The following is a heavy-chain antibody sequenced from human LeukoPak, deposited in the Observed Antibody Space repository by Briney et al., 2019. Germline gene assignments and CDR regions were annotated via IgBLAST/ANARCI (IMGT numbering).Heavy chain of an antibody. CDR1: GFTVSSNY. J-gene: IGHJ4*02. Sequence: GGSLRLSCAASGFTVSSNYMSWVRQAPGKGLEWVSVIYSGGFTYYADSVKGRFTISRDNSKNTLYPQMNSLRAEDTAVYYCAKDRGSIAAGGSDYWGQGTLVTVSS. V-gene: IGHV3-66*01. CDR2: IYSGGFT. CDR3: AKDRGSIAAGGSDY. D-gene: IGHD6-13*01.